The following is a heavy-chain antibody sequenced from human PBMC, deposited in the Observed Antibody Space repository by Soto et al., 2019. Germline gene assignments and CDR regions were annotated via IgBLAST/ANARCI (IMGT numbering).Heavy chain of an antibody. V-gene: IGHV3-7*01. CDR1: GFTFSSYW. CDR2: IKQDGSEK. CDR3: ARYKRETSYFYGMDV. D-gene: IGHD1-20*01. J-gene: IGHJ6*02. Sequence: GGSLRLSCAASGFTFSSYWMSWVRQAPGKGLEWVANIKQDGSEKYYVDSVKGRFTISRDNAKNPLYLQMNSLRAEDTAVYYCARYKRETSYFYGMDVWGQGTTVTVSS.